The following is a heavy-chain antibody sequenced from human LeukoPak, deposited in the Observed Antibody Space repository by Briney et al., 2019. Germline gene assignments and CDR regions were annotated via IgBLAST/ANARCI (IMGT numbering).Heavy chain of an antibody. Sequence: GGSLRLSCAASGFTFSSYEMNWVRQAPGKGLEWVSYISSSGSTIYYTDSVKGRFTISRDNAKNSLYLQMNSLRAEDTAVYYCARDCGGGSCYGPYDAFDIWGQGTMVTVSS. V-gene: IGHV3-48*03. J-gene: IGHJ3*02. CDR3: ARDCGGGSCYGPYDAFDI. CDR1: GFTFSSYE. D-gene: IGHD2-15*01. CDR2: ISSSGSTI.